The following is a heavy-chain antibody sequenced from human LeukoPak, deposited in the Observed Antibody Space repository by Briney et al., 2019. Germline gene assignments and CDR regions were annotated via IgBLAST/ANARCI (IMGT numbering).Heavy chain of an antibody. CDR2: IYSGGST. CDR3: ARAYSGSYYFG. Sequence: GGSLRLSCAASGFTVSSNYMSWVRQAPGKGLEWVSVIYSGGSTYYADSVKGRFTISRDNSKNTLYLQMNSLRAEDTAVYCCARAYSGSYYFGWGQGTLVTVSS. D-gene: IGHD1-26*01. CDR1: GFTVSSNY. V-gene: IGHV3-53*01. J-gene: IGHJ4*02.